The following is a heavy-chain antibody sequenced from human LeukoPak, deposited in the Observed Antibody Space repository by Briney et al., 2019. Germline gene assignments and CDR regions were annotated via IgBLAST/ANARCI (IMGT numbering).Heavy chain of an antibody. J-gene: IGHJ4*02. Sequence: GGSVRLSCAASGFTVSSNYMSWVRQAPGKGLEWVSVIYSGGSTYYADSVKGRFTISRDNSKNTLYLQMNSLRAEDTAVYYCARAPGRHSYGPYYFDYWGQGTLVTVSS. CDR1: GFTVSSNY. CDR2: IYSGGST. D-gene: IGHD5-18*01. CDR3: ARAPGRHSYGPYYFDY. V-gene: IGHV3-53*01.